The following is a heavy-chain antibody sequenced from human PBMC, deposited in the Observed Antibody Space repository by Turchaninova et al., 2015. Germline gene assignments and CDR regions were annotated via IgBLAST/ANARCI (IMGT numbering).Heavy chain of an antibody. Sequence: QVQLVQSGSELKKPGASVRVYCKASGYTLTSYGMSWVRQAPGQGLEWMGWINTDTGNPMYAQGFRGRFVFSLDTSVSTAYLQINSLTPEDTAVYYCAREPKRLDHWGQGTLVTVSS. J-gene: IGHJ4*02. CDR2: INTDTGNP. CDR1: GYTLTSYG. V-gene: IGHV7-4-1*02. CDR3: AREPKRLDH. D-gene: IGHD2-21*01.